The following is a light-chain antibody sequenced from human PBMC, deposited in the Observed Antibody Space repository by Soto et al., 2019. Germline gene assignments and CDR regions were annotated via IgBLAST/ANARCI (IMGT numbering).Light chain of an antibody. Sequence: QSVLTQPASVSGSPGQSITISCTGTSSDGGGYNYVSWYQQHPGKAPKLMIYEVSNRPSGVSNRFSGSKSGNTASLTISGLQAEDEADYYCSSYTSSSTGYVFGTGTKLTVL. CDR1: SSDGGGYNY. CDR2: EVS. CDR3: SSYTSSSTGYV. J-gene: IGLJ1*01. V-gene: IGLV2-14*01.